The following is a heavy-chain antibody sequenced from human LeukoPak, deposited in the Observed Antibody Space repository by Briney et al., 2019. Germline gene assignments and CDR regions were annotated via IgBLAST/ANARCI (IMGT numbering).Heavy chain of an antibody. V-gene: IGHV4-59*12. CDR3: ARDGGWNGFDY. D-gene: IGHD1-1*01. Sequence: KPSETLSLTCTVSGGSISSYYWSWIRQPPGKGLEWIGYIYYSGSTYYNPSLKSRVTISVDTSKNQFSLKLSSVTAADTAVYYCARDGGWNGFDYWGQGTLVTVSS. CDR1: GGSISSYY. CDR2: IYYSGST. J-gene: IGHJ4*02.